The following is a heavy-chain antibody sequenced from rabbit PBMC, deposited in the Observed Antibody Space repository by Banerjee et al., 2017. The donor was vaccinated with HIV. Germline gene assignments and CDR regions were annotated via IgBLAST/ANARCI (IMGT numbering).Heavy chain of an antibody. CDR3: VRGSSYYSYYYVMDL. CDR1: GFSFSSSYY. D-gene: IGHD8-1*01. CDR2: IYTGTGSA. J-gene: IGHJ6*01. V-gene: IGHV1S43*01. Sequence: QEQLEESGGDLVKPEGSLTLTCTASGFSFSSSYYMCWVRQAPGKGLEWIGCIYTGTGSAYYASWVSGRFTISRSTSLDTVDLKMTSLTAADTATYFCVRGSSYYSYYYVMDLWGPGTLVTVS.